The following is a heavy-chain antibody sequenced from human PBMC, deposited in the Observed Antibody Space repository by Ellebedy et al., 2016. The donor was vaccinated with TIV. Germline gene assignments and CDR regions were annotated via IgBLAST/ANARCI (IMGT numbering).Heavy chain of an antibody. Sequence: GESLKISCQGSGFRFTYHWIGWVRQMPGKGLEWMGFIYPGDSDTRYSPSFQGQVTISADKSISTAYLQWSSLKASGSAMYYCARRTDTYFDYWGQGTLVTVSS. CDR1: GFRFTYHW. J-gene: IGHJ4*02. V-gene: IGHV5-51*01. CDR2: IYPGDSDT. CDR3: ARRTDTYFDY. D-gene: IGHD4-17*01.